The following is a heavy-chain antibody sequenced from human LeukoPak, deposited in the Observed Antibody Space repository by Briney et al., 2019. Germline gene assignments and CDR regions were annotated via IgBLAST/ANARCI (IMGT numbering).Heavy chain of an antibody. J-gene: IGHJ4*02. CDR3: ASGGHGGGWSNFEY. D-gene: IGHD6-19*01. CDR2: IYSGDST. V-gene: IGHV3-53*01. CDR1: GFTVSRNN. Sequence: PGGSLRLSCAASGFTVSRNNLIWVRQPPGKGLEWVSVIYSGDSTYYPESVQGRFTISRDRTKNTVYLQMNSLRAEDTAVYYCASGGHGGGWSNFEYWGQGTLVTVSS.